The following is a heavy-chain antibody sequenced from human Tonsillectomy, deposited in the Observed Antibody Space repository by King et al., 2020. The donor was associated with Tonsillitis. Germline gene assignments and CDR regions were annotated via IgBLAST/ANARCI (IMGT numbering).Heavy chain of an antibody. Sequence: QLQESGPGLVKPSETLSLTCTVSGGSISSSSYYWGWIRQPPGKGLEWIGSIYYSGSTYYNPSLKSRVTISVDTSKNQFSLKLSSVTAADTAVYYCARHNPASYDFWSGYYRLDAFGIWGQGTMVTVSS. V-gene: IGHV4-39*01. J-gene: IGHJ3*02. D-gene: IGHD3-3*01. CDR2: IYYSGST. CDR1: GGSISSSSYY. CDR3: ARHNPASYDFWSGYYRLDAFGI.